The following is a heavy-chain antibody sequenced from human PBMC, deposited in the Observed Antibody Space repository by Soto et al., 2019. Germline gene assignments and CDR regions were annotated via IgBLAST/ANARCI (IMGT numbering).Heavy chain of an antibody. CDR3: GRTHSSSWFYYYYGMDV. D-gene: IGHD6-6*01. CDR1: GYTFTGYY. Sequence: QVQLVQSGAEVKKPGASVKVSCKASGYTFTGYYMHWVRQAPGQGLEWMGWINPNSGGTNYAQKFQGRVTMTRDTPFSTAYRELSRLRSDDTAVYYCGRTHSSSWFYYYYGMDVGGQGPTVTVSS. J-gene: IGHJ6*02. V-gene: IGHV1-2*02. CDR2: INPNSGGT.